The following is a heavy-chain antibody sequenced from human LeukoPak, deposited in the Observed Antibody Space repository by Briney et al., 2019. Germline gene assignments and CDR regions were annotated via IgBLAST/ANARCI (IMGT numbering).Heavy chain of an antibody. V-gene: IGHV3-48*03. CDR3: ARDPERSVTTYYYYYGMDV. CDR1: GFTFSTYE. J-gene: IGHJ6*02. D-gene: IGHD4-17*01. Sequence: GGSLRLSCAASGFTFSTYEMNWVRQAPGKGLEWVSYISTSGSTIYYADSVKGRFTISRDNAKNSLYLQMNSLRAEDTAVYYCARDPERSVTTYYYYYGMDVWGQGTTVTVSS. CDR2: ISTSGSTI.